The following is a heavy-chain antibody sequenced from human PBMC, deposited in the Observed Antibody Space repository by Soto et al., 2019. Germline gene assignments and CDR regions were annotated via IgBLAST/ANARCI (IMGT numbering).Heavy chain of an antibody. Sequence: GGSLRLSCAASGFTFSSYAMSWVRQAPGKGLEWVSAISGSGGSTYYADSVKGRFTISRDNSKNTLYLQMNSLRAEDTAVYYCAKQLANYFDSSGYYGPFDYCGQGTLVTVTS. J-gene: IGHJ4*02. V-gene: IGHV3-23*01. CDR1: GFTFSSYA. CDR3: AKQLANYFDSSGYYGPFDY. CDR2: ISGSGGST. D-gene: IGHD3-22*01.